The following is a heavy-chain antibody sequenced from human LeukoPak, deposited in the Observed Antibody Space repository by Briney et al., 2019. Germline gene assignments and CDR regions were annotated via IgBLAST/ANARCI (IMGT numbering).Heavy chain of an antibody. D-gene: IGHD3-10*01. CDR2: IKQDGSEK. CDR3: AREPMVRGVTTYFDY. V-gene: IGHV3-7*01. J-gene: IGHJ4*02. CDR1: GFTFSSYW. Sequence: GGSLRLSCAASGFTFSSYWMSWVRQAPGKGLEWVANIKQDGSEKYYVDSVKGRFTTSRDNAKNSLYLQMNSLRAEDTAVYYCAREPMVRGVTTYFDYWGQGTLVTVSS.